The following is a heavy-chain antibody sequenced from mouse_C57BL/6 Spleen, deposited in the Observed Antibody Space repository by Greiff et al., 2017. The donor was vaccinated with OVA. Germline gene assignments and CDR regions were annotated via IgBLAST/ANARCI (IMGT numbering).Heavy chain of an antibody. J-gene: IGHJ2*01. Sequence: EVQLQQSGPELVKPGASVKISCKASGYTFTDYYMNWVKQSHGKSLEWIGDINPNNGGTSYNQKFKGKAKLTVDKSSSTAYMELRSLTSEDSAVYYCAIRRRQLSYYDYDVCCFDYWGQGTTLTFSS. D-gene: IGHD2-4*01. CDR3: AIRRRQLSYYDYDVCCFDY. V-gene: IGHV1-26*01. CDR2: INPNNGGT. CDR1: GYTFTDYY.